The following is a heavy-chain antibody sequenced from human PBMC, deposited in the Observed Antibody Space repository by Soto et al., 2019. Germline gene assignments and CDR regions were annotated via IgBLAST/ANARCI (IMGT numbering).Heavy chain of an antibody. CDR2: TSYDGSDK. J-gene: IGHJ1*01. D-gene: IGHD3-16*01. Sequence: QVQLVESGGGVVQPGTSLRVSCVGSGFTFRRYVIHWVRQAPGKGLEWVALTSYDGSDKYYDDSVRGRFTLSRDNSRNTVDLQMDSLRLEDTALYYCARWGTTGGLDVWGQGTLVSV. CDR1: GFTFRRYV. V-gene: IGHV3-30*19. CDR3: ARWGTTGGLDV.